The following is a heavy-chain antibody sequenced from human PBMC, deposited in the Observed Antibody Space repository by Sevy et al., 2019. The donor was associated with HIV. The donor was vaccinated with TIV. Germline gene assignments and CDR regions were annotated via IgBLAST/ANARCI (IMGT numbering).Heavy chain of an antibody. Sequence: GGSLRLSCAASGFTFSSYSMNWVRQAPGKGLEWVSSISSSSSYIYYADSVKGRFTISRDNAKNSLYLQMNSLRAEDTAVYYCARDLEPDYYYYGMDVWGQGTTVTVSS. CDR2: ISSSSSYI. J-gene: IGHJ6*02. V-gene: IGHV3-21*01. CDR3: ARDLEPDYYYYGMDV. CDR1: GFTFSSYS.